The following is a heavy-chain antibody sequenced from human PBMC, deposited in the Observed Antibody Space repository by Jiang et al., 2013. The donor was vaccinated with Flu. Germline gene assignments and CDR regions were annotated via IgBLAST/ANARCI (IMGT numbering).Heavy chain of an antibody. CDR3: AKGRSPYYYYGMDV. Sequence: GVVQPGGSLRLSCAASGFTFSSYGMHWVRQAPGKGLEWVAFIRYDGSNKYYADSVKGRFTISRDNSKNTLYLQMNSLRAEDTAVYYCAKGRSPYYYYGMDVWGQGTTVTVSS. CDR2: IRYDGSNK. V-gene: IGHV3-30*02. J-gene: IGHJ6*02. CDR1: GFTFSSYG.